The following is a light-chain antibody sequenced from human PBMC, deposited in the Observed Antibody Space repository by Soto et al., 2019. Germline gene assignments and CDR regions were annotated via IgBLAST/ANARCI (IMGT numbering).Light chain of an antibody. J-gene: IGKJ2*01. CDR3: QQYNNWPYT. V-gene: IGKV3D-15*01. CDR1: QGISSY. CDR2: DAS. Sequence: IGMTQSPSSLSASTGDRATLSCRASQGISSYLAWYQQKPGKAPRLLIYDASNLHTGVPLRFSGSGSGTDFTLTISSLESEDFAIYYCQQYNNWPYTFGQGTKVDIK.